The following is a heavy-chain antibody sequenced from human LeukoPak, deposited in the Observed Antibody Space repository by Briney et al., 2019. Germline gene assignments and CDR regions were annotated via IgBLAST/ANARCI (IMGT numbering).Heavy chain of an antibody. CDR3: ASWGQLALLYYFDY. CDR2: IRYDGSNK. Sequence: GGSLRLSCAASGFTFSSYGMHWVRQAPGKGLEWVAFIRYDGSNKYYADSVKGRFTISRDNSKNTLYLQMNSLRAEDTAVYYCASWGQLALLYYFDYWGQGTLVTVSS. CDR1: GFTFSSYG. J-gene: IGHJ4*02. D-gene: IGHD6-6*01. V-gene: IGHV3-30*02.